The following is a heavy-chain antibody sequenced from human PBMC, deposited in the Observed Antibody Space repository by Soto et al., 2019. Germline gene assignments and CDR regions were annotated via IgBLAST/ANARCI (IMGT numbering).Heavy chain of an antibody. Sequence: SETLSLTCTVSGGSISSSSYYWGWIRQPPGKGLEWIGSISYSGSTYYNPSLKSRVTISVDTSTNQFSLKLSSVTAADTAVYYCSRHIAGYSSSWFDYWGQGTLVTVSS. J-gene: IGHJ4*02. V-gene: IGHV4-39*01. D-gene: IGHD6-13*01. CDR2: ISYSGST. CDR3: SRHIAGYSSSWFDY. CDR1: GGSISSSSYY.